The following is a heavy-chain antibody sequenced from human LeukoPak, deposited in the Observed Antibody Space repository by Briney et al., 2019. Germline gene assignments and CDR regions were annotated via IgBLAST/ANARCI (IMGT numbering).Heavy chain of an antibody. CDR2: TTAYSGDT. CDR1: GYTFTSYG. V-gene: IGHV1-18*01. D-gene: IGHD4-17*01. J-gene: IGHJ3*02. CDR3: ARDSRDYGDYVDI. Sequence: ASVKVSCKASGYTFTSYGISWVRQAPGQGLEWMGWTTAYSGDTRFAQKLQGRVTMTTDTSASTAYMELRSLRSDDTAVYYCARDSRDYGDYVDIWGQGTMVSVSS.